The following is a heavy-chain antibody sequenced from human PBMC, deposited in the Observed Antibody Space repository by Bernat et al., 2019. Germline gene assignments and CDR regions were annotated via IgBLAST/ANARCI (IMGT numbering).Heavy chain of an antibody. V-gene: IGHV3-33*01. J-gene: IGHJ6*02. CDR1: KFTFSSYG. Sequence: QVQVVESGGGVVQPGRSLRLSCEASKFTFSSYGMHWVRQAPGKGLEWVAVIWYDGSNENYADSVKGRFTICRDNSKNTLYLQMNRLRAEDTAVYYCARVSLYGAPASGMDVWGQGTTVTVSS. CDR3: ARVSLYGAPASGMDV. CDR2: IWYDGSNE. D-gene: IGHD4-17*01.